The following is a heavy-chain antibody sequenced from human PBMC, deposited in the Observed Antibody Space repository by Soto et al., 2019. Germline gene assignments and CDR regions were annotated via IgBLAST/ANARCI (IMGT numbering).Heavy chain of an antibody. CDR1: GDSINRGGYY. CDR3: ARGLGGYGSGQGFFDY. V-gene: IGHV4-31*03. J-gene: IGHJ4*02. Sequence: QVQLQESGPGLVKPSQPLSLPCTVSGDSINRGGYYWSWIRQHPEKGLEWIGYIYYSGPTYSNPSLKRRIDIAVDTSENHFSRELSTVTAADTAVYYRARGLGGYGSGQGFFDYWGQGTLVTVTS. CDR2: IYYSGPT. D-gene: IGHD3-10*01.